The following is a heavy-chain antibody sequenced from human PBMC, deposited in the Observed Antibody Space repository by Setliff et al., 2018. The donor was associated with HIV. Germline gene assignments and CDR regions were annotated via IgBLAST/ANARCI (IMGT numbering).Heavy chain of an antibody. Sequence: SETLSLTCVVSGYSITSGYYWGWIRQPPGKRLEWIGSVYYSGSTYYNPSLKSRITISEDTSSNQFSLKVSSVTAADTAVYYCARHGMIWERLRPLLYFDSWGQGALVTVS. CDR2: VYYSGST. CDR3: ARHGMIWERLRPLLYFDS. V-gene: IGHV4-38-2*01. D-gene: IGHD5-12*01. J-gene: IGHJ4*02. CDR1: GYSITSGYY.